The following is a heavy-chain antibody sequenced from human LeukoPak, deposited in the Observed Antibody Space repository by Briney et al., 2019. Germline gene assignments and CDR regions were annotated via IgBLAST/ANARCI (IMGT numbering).Heavy chain of an antibody. CDR2: IYYTGST. D-gene: IGHD6-13*01. CDR1: GGSISSYY. Sequence: SETLSLTCTVSGGSISSYYWSWIRQPPGKGLEWIGYIYYTGSTNYNPSLKSRVTISVDTSKNQFSLKLSSVTAADTAVYYCARCSGSSSWYDRWFDPWGQGTLVTVSS. V-gene: IGHV4-59*01. J-gene: IGHJ5*02. CDR3: ARCSGSSSWYDRWFDP.